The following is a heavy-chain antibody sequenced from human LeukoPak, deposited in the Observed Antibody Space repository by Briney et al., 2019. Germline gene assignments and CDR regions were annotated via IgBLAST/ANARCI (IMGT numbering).Heavy chain of an antibody. Sequence: PSETLSLTCTVSGGSISRSSYYWGWIRQPPGKGLEWIGSIYYRGSTNYSPSLKSRVTVLVDTSKKQLSLKLSSVTAADTAVYYCARGLEWELLTALDYWGQGTLVTVSS. CDR1: GGSISRSSYY. CDR3: ARGLEWELLTALDY. CDR2: IYYRGST. J-gene: IGHJ4*02. V-gene: IGHV4-39*07. D-gene: IGHD1-26*01.